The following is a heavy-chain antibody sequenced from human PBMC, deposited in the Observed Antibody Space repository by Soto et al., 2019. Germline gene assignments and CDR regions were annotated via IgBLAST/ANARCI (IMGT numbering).Heavy chain of an antibody. CDR3: ARGGGSDSFDY. Sequence: SETLSLTWTVSGASITFGGYSWSWIRQTPGKGLEWIGYINHLETTFYNPSFESRLTLSIDRAKNQFSLKLHSMSAADRAVYFCARGGGSDSFDYWGQGILVTVSS. CDR2: INHLETT. J-gene: IGHJ4*02. V-gene: IGHV4-30-2*01. D-gene: IGHD1-26*01. CDR1: GASITFGGYS.